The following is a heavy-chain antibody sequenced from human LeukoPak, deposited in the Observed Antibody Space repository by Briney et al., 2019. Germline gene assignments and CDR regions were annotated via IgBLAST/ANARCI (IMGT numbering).Heavy chain of an antibody. V-gene: IGHV4-59*11. Sequence: SETLSLTCAVSADSFSSHYWTWIRQPPGKGLEWIGYISYIGSTNYNPSLKSRVTISIDTSKNQFSLKLSSVTAADTAVYYCARSIAAAGSLDNWFDPWGQGTLVTVSS. D-gene: IGHD6-13*01. CDR2: ISYIGST. J-gene: IGHJ5*02. CDR3: ARSIAAAGSLDNWFDP. CDR1: ADSFSSHY.